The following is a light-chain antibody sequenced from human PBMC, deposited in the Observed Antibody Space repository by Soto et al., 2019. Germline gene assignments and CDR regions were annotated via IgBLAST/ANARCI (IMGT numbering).Light chain of an antibody. CDR3: TSYV. CDR2: QVT. J-gene: IGLJ1*01. V-gene: IGLV2-14*01. Sequence: QSVLTQPASVSGSLGQSIAISCTGTTRDIAGYNYISWYQQLPGKAPKLMIYQVTIRPSGISNRFSGSKSGNTASLTISGLQAEDEADYYCTSYVFGTGTKVTVL. CDR1: TRDIAGYNY.